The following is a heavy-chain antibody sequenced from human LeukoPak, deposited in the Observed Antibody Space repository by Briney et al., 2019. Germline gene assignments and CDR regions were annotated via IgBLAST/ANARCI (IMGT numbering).Heavy chain of an antibody. D-gene: IGHD4-17*01. V-gene: IGHV4-59*12. Sequence: SGPTLVNPSETLSLTCTVSGGSISSSYWSWIRQPPGKGLEWIGYFSYSGSTNYNPSLKSRVTISVDTSKNQFSLKLSSVTAADTAVYYCARSVTTPPRRKLNWFDPWGQGTLVTVSS. CDR3: ARSVTTPPRRKLNWFDP. CDR1: GGSISSSY. J-gene: IGHJ5*02. CDR2: FSYSGST.